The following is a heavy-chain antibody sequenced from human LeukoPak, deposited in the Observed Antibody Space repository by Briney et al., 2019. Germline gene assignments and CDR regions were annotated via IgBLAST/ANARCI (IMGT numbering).Heavy chain of an antibody. V-gene: IGHV3-48*03. J-gene: IGHJ6*02. CDR1: GFTFSSYE. Sequence: GGSLRLSCAASGFTFSSYEMNWVRQAPGKGLEWVSYISSSGSTIYYADSVKGRFTISRDNAKNSLYLQMSSLRAEDTAVYYCARAQYSSGWYGLPGGYYYYGMDVWGQGTTVTVSS. CDR3: ARAQYSSGWYGLPGGYYYYGMDV. D-gene: IGHD6-19*01. CDR2: ISSSGSTI.